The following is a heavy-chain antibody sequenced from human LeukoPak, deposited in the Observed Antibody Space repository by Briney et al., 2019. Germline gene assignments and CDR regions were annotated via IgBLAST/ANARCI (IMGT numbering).Heavy chain of an antibody. V-gene: IGHV3-30*02. CDR3: TKGLLS. J-gene: IGHJ5*02. Sequence: GGSLRLSCAASGFTFSISDMHWVRQAPGKGLQWVAFISYDGSKKHCADSVQGRCTISRENSKNTLYMQLNRLRADDTDVFYCTKGLLSWGQGTLLTV. CDR1: GFTFSISD. CDR2: ISYDGSKK.